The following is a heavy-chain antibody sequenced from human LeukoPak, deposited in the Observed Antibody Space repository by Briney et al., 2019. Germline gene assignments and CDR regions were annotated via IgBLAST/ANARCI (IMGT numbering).Heavy chain of an antibody. V-gene: IGHV1-18*04. CDR2: ISAYNGNT. J-gene: IGHJ6*02. CDR1: GYTFTSYG. D-gene: IGHD3-3*01. Sequence: ASVKVSCKASGYTFTSYGISWVRQAPGQGLEWMGWISAYNGNTNYAQKLQGRVTMTTDTSTSTAYMELRSLRSDDTAVYYCARDPIFGVVSNPNEYYYYGMGVWGQGTTVTVSS. CDR3: ARDPIFGVVSNPNEYYYYGMGV.